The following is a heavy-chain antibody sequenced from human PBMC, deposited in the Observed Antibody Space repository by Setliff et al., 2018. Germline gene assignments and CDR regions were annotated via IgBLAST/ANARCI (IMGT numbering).Heavy chain of an antibody. CDR3: VTDPPNSGWSFDC. CDR1: GGTFSDYY. Sequence: SETLSLTCAAYGGTFSDYYWTWIRQPPGKGLEWVGEINHRGSTTYNPSLKSRVTISVDTSKDQFSLKVISMTAADTAVYYCVTDPPNSGWSFDCWGQGTPVTVSS. D-gene: IGHD6-19*01. J-gene: IGHJ5*01. CDR2: INHRGST. V-gene: IGHV4-34*01.